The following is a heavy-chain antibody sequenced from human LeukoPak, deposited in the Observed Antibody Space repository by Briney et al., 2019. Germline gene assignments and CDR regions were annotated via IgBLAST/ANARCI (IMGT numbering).Heavy chain of an antibody. D-gene: IGHD2-15*01. J-gene: IGHJ4*02. CDR3: AKDPLAAHFDY. V-gene: IGHV3-23*01. CDR1: GFTFSSYA. Sequence: PGGSLRLSCAASGFTFSSYAMSGVRQAPGKGVGWVSAISGSGGSTYYADSAKGRFTISRDNSKNKLYLQMNSLRAEDTAVYYCAKDPLAAHFDYWGQGTLVTVSS. CDR2: ISGSGGST.